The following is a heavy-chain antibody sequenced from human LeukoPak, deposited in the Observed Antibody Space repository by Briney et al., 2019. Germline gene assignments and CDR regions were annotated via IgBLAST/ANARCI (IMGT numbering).Heavy chain of an antibody. Sequence: QPGGSLRLSCSASGFTFSSYAMHWVRQAPGKGLEYVSAISSNGGSTYYADSVKGRFTTSRDNSKNTLYLQMSSLRAEDTAVYYCVKDPRIVVVPAAIGWFDPWGQGTLVTVSS. CDR2: ISSNGGST. D-gene: IGHD2-2*01. J-gene: IGHJ5*02. V-gene: IGHV3-64D*06. CDR3: VKDPRIVVVPAAIGWFDP. CDR1: GFTFSSYA.